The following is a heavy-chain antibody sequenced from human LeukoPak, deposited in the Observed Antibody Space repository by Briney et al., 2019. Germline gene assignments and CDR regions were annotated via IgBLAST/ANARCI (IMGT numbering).Heavy chain of an antibody. CDR1: GGSISSYY. CDR2: IYYTGST. Sequence: SETLSLTCTVSGGSISSYYWSWIRQPPGKGLEWIGYIYYTGSTNYNPSVKSRVTISVDTSKKQLSLKLSSVTAADTAVYYCGRLGSGSGSYPFYYGMDVWGQGTTVTVSS. D-gene: IGHD3-10*01. V-gene: IGHV4-59*08. J-gene: IGHJ6*02. CDR3: GRLGSGSGSYPFYYGMDV.